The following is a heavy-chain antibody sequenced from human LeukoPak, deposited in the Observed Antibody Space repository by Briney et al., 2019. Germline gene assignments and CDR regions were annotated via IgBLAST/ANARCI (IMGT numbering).Heavy chain of an antibody. CDR3: ARGLETYYDFWSGYDRGRYFDY. V-gene: IGHV4-34*01. Sequence: SETLSLTCAVYGGSFSGYYWSWIRQPLGKGLEWIGEINHSGSTNYNPSLKSRVTISVDTSKNQFSLKLSSVTAADTAVYYCARGLETYYDFWSGYDRGRYFDYWGQGTLVTVSS. J-gene: IGHJ4*02. CDR1: GGSFSGYY. D-gene: IGHD3-3*01. CDR2: INHSGST.